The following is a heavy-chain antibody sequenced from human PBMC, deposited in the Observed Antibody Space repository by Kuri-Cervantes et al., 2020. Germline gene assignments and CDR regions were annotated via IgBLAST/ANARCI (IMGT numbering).Heavy chain of an antibody. CDR3: ARASPYFDY. CDR2: ISYDGSNK. J-gene: IGHJ4*02. Sequence: GESLKISCAASGFTFSSYAMHWVRQAPGKGLEWVAVISYDGSNKYYADSVKGRFTISRDNSKNTLYLQVNSLRAEDTAVYYCARASPYFDYWGQGTLVTVSS. V-gene: IGHV3-30-3*01. CDR1: GFTFSSYA.